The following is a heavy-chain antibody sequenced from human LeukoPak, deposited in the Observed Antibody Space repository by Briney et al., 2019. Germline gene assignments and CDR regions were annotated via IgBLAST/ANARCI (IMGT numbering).Heavy chain of an antibody. V-gene: IGHV1-18*01. CDR2: NSTYNGNT. CDR3: ARGRGSTSRY. Sequence: ASVKLSCKASVYTFTIYGITWVRQAPGQGLEWMGWNSTYNGNTNYAQNLQGRVSMTPDPPTSTAYMGLRSLRSDDTAVYYCARGRGSTSRYWGQGPLVTVSS. J-gene: IGHJ4*02. CDR1: VYTFTIYG. D-gene: IGHD5-12*01.